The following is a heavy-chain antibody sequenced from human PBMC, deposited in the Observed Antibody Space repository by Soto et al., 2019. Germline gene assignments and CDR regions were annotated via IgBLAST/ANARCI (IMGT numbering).Heavy chain of an antibody. V-gene: IGHV4-59*08. CDR2: IYYSGST. CDR1: GGSISSYY. D-gene: IGHD3-9*01. CDR3: ARHSYDILTGYFLDY. J-gene: IGHJ4*02. Sequence: PSETLSLTCTVSGGSISSYYWSWIRQPPGKGLEWIGYIYYSGSTNYNPSLKSRVTISVDTSKNQFSLKLSSVTAADTAVYYCARHSYDILTGYFLDYWGQGTLVTVSS.